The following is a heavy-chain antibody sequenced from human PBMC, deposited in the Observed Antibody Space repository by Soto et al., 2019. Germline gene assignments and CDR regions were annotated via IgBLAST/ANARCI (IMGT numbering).Heavy chain of an antibody. Sequence: GASVKLSCTASGYTFHTYPMHCVRQAPGQRLEWMGWINVGNGNTRYSQKFQGGVTITRDTSASTVYMELSSLRYEDTAVYYCARGVAASGQNLLDYWGQGTLVTVSS. D-gene: IGHD6-13*01. CDR3: ARGVAASGQNLLDY. CDR1: GYTFHTYP. V-gene: IGHV1-3*01. CDR2: INVGNGNT. J-gene: IGHJ4*02.